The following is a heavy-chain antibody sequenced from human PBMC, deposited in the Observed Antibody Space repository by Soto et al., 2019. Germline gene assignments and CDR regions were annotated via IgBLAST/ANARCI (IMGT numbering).Heavy chain of an antibody. J-gene: IGHJ5*02. V-gene: IGHV4-34*01. D-gene: IGHD2-15*01. CDR3: ARGPRGIYCSGGSCYQHWFAP. CDR2: INHSGSN. Sequence: QVQLQQWGAGLLKPSETLSLTCAVYGGSFSGYYWSWIRPPPGKGLEWIGEINHSGSNNYNPALKSRVTISGDTSKNQFSRKRSSVTAADTTVYYCARGPRGIYCSGGSCYQHWFAPSGHRTLVT. CDR1: GGSFSGYY.